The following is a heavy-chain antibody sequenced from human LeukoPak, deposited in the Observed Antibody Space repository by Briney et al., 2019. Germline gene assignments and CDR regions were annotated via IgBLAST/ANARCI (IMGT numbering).Heavy chain of an antibody. V-gene: IGHV3-73*01. Sequence: GGSLRLSCAASGFTFSESAMHWVRQASGKGLEWVGRIKTKGNNYATAYAASVRGRFTVSRDDSKNTAYLQMNSLKTEDTAIYYCSRQGTIFGVATFDPWGQGTLVTVSS. CDR3: SRQGTIFGVATFDP. CDR2: IKTKGNNYAT. CDR1: GFTFSESA. J-gene: IGHJ5*02. D-gene: IGHD3-3*01.